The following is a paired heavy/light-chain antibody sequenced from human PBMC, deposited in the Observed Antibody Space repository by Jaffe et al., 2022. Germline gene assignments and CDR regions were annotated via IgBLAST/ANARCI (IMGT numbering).Light chain of an antibody. CDR2: DVS. CDR3: SSYTSSSTWV. Sequence: QSALTQPASVSGSPGQSITISCTGTSSDVGGYNYVSWYQQHPGKAPKLMIYDVSNRPSGVSNRFSGSKSGNTASLTISGLQAEDEGDYYCSSYTSSSTWVFGGGTKLTVL. V-gene: IGLV2-14*03. J-gene: IGLJ3*02. CDR1: SSDVGGYNY.
Heavy chain of an antibody. CDR1: GFTFSNYG. Sequence: QVQLVESGGGVVQPGGSLRLSCAASGFTFSNYGMHWVRQAPGKGLEWVAFIRYDGSNKYCADSVKGRFTISRDNSQNTLSLQMNSLRAEDTAVYYCATGSFRSGGWSGYWGQGTLVTVSS. CDR2: IRYDGSNK. J-gene: IGHJ4*02. D-gene: IGHD2-15*01. CDR3: ATGSFRSGGWSGY. V-gene: IGHV3-30*02.